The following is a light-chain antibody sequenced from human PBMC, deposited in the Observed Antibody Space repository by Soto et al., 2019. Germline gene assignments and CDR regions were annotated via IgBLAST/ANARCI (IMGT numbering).Light chain of an antibody. CDR2: GAS. V-gene: IGKV3-20*01. Sequence: EIVLTQSPGTLSLSPGERATLSCRASQSVSSNYLAWYQQNPGQAPRLLIYGASSRATGIPDRFSGSGSGTDFTLNSSRLEHEDGAVYYCQQYGTSQVTFGGVTKAEIK. CDR3: QQYGTSQVT. J-gene: IGKJ4*01. CDR1: QSVSSNY.